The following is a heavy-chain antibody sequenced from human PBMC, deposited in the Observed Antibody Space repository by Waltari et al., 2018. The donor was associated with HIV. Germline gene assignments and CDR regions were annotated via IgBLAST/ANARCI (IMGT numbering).Heavy chain of an antibody. V-gene: IGHV3-74*03. J-gene: IGHJ4*02. CDR2: VNSDETTT. CDR1: GFTFSRYW. Sequence: EEQLMESGGGLVQPGGSLRVSCAASGFTFSRYWMHWVRQAPGKGLVWVSRVNSDETTTTYADSVKGRFTISRDNAKDTLYLQMNSLRVEDTAIYYCARESPDGLYMEWLPTDYWDQGTLVTVSS. CDR3: ARESPDGLYMEWLPTDY. D-gene: IGHD3-3*01.